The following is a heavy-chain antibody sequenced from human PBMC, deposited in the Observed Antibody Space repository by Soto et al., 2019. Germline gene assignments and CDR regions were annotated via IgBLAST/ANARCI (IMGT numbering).Heavy chain of an antibody. CDR3: ARHPTTYYFDY. D-gene: IGHD1-1*01. Sequence: ETLSLTCTVSGGSISSYYWSWIRQPPGKGLEWIGYIYYSGSTNYNPSLKSRVTISVDTSKNQFSLKLSSVTAADTAVYYCARHPTTYYFDYWGQGTLVTVSS. CDR1: GGSISSYY. J-gene: IGHJ4*02. CDR2: IYYSGST. V-gene: IGHV4-59*08.